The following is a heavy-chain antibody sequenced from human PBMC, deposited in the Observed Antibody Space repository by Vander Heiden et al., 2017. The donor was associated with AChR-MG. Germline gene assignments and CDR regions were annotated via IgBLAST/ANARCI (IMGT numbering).Heavy chain of an antibody. V-gene: IGHV3-9*01. CDR2: ISWNSGSI. D-gene: IGHD2-2*01. CDR1: GFTFDDYA. Sequence: EVQLVESGGGLVQPGRSLRLSCAASGFTFDDYAMHWVRQAPGKGLEWVSGISWNSGSIGYADSVKGRFTISRDNAKNSLYLQMNSLRAEDTALYYCAKGWCSSTSCYLHCWGQGTLVTVSS. J-gene: IGHJ4*02. CDR3: AKGWCSSTSCYLHC.